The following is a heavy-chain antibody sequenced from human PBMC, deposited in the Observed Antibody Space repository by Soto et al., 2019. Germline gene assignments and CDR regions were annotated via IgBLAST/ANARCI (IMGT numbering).Heavy chain of an antibody. CDR1: GDTFTKYA. J-gene: IGHJ6*01. CDR2: ILPMLGTP. Sequence: QVQLVQSGAEVKKPGSSVKVSCKASGDTFTKYAISWVRQAPGQGLEWMGGILPMLGTPNYAHKFQGRVTLTADESTSTDYIELSSLRSEDTAVYYCATYYDLTATTYYHYYAMDVWGQGTTVTVSS. CDR3: ATYYDLTATTYYHYYAMDV. V-gene: IGHV1-69*01. D-gene: IGHD3-16*01.